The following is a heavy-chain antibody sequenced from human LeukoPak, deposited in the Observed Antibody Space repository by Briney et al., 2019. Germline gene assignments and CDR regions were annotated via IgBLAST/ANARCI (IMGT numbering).Heavy chain of an antibody. CDR2: IYHSGST. CDR3: ASRGNSDY. CDR1: GYSISSGYY. J-gene: IGHJ4*02. V-gene: IGHV4-38-2*02. Sequence: SETLSLTCTVSGYSISSGYYWGWIRQPPGKGLEWIGSIYHSGSTYYNPSLKSRVAISVDTSKNQFSLKLSSVTAAVTAVYYCASRGNSDYWGQGTLVTVSS. D-gene: IGHD4-23*01.